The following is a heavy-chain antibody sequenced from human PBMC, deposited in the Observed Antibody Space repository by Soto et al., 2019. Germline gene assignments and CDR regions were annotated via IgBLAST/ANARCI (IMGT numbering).Heavy chain of an antibody. J-gene: IGHJ5*02. V-gene: IGHV4-59*01. Sequence: SETLSLTCTVSGGSISSYYWSWIRQPPGKGLEWIGYIYYSGSTNYNPSLKSRVTISVDTSKNQFSLKLSSVTAADTAVYYCARDLKAESFRNGFDPWGQGTLVTVSS. CDR1: GGSISSYY. D-gene: IGHD3-10*01. CDR3: ARDLKAESFRNGFDP. CDR2: IYYSGST.